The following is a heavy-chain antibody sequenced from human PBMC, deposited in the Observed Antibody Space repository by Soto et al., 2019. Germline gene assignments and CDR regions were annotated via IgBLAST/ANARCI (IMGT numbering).Heavy chain of an antibody. CDR3: ARERSSGAFDI. D-gene: IGHD1-26*01. J-gene: IGHJ3*02. CDR1: GYTFTSYD. Sequence: QVQLVQSGAEVKKPGASVKVSCKTSGYTFTSYDINWVRQATGQGLEWMGWMNPNSGNTAYAQKFHVRVTMTRNTSISTAYMALSSLRSEDTAVYYCARERSSGAFDIWGQGTMVTVSS. CDR2: MNPNSGNT. V-gene: IGHV1-8*01.